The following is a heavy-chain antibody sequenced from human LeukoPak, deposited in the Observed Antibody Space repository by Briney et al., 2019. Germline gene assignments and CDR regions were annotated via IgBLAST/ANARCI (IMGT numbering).Heavy chain of an antibody. J-gene: IGHJ4*02. CDR3: ARVIGGYSGYDLGD. D-gene: IGHD5-12*01. CDR2: INSDGSST. Sequence: GGSLRLSCAASGFTFSSYWMHWVRQAPGKGVVWVSRINSDGSSTSYADSVKGRFTISRDNAKNTLYLQMNSLRAEDTAVYYCARVIGGYSGYDLGDWGQGTLVTVSS. CDR1: GFTFSSYW. V-gene: IGHV3-74*01.